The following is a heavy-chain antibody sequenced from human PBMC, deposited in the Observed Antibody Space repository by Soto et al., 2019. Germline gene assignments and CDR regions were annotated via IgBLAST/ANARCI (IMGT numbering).Heavy chain of an antibody. J-gene: IGHJ2*01. CDR1: GGSIIGGVHP. V-gene: IGHV4-30-4*01. CDR3: AREIMTLTNDCYFDL. CDR2: IFDSVST. Sequence: QVQLQESGPGLVKPSETLSLTRTVSGGSIIGGVHPWSWIRQPPGKGLKWIGHIFDSVSTYYNPSLKSRLTISVDTSKIQFSLSLSSVTAADTAVYYWAREIMTLTNDCYFDLWGRGTLVTVSS.